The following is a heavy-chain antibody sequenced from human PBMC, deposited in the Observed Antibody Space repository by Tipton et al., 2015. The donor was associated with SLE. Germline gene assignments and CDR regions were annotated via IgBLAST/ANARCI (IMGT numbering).Heavy chain of an antibody. CDR3: ARVRSGIDY. J-gene: IGHJ4*02. CDR1: GGSISSYY. D-gene: IGHD2-15*01. CDR2: INHSGST. Sequence: TLSLTCTVSGGSISSYYWSWIRQPPGKGLEWIGEINHSGSTNYNPSLKSRVTISVDTSKNQFSLKLSSVTAADTAVYYCARVRSGIDYWGQGTLVTVSS. V-gene: IGHV4-34*01.